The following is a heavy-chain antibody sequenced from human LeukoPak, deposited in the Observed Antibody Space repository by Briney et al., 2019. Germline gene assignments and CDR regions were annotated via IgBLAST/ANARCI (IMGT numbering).Heavy chain of an antibody. V-gene: IGHV3-15*01. CDR2: IKSKTDGGTT. CDR1: GFTFSNAW. J-gene: IGHJ5*02. D-gene: IGHD3-3*01. Sequence: GGALRFSCAASGFTFSNAWMSCVRQAPGEGREWVGRIKSKTDGGTTDYAAPVKGRFTISRDDSKNTLYLQMNSLKTEDTAVYYCTATYYDFWSGLRFDPWGQGTLVTVSS. CDR3: TATYYDFWSGLRFDP.